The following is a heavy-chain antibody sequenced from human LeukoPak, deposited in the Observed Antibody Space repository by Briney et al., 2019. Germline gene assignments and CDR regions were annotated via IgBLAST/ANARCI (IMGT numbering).Heavy chain of an antibody. CDR1: GFTFSNNG. D-gene: IGHD3-22*01. J-gene: IGHJ5*02. CDR3: AKALYDSPLAGDP. V-gene: IGHV3-23*01. Sequence: GGSLRLSCAASGFTFSNNGMAWVRQAPGKGLEWVSSIHPSGGSKHYADSVKGRFTISRDNSKNMLFLQMNSLRVEDTAIYYCAKALYDSPLAGDPWGQGILVTVSS. CDR2: IHPSGGSK.